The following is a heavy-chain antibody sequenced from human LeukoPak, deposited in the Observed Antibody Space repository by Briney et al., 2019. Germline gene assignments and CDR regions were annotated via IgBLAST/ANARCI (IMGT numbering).Heavy chain of an antibody. Sequence: SETLSLTCTVSGGSISSYYWSWIRQPPGKGLEWIGRTYTSGSTNYNPSLKSRVTISVDTSKNQFSLKLSSVTAADTAVYYCARAYYYGSGSPEFAWGQGTLVTVSS. D-gene: IGHD3-10*01. CDR3: ARAYYYGSGSPEFA. J-gene: IGHJ4*02. CDR2: TYTSGST. V-gene: IGHV4-4*08. CDR1: GGSISSYY.